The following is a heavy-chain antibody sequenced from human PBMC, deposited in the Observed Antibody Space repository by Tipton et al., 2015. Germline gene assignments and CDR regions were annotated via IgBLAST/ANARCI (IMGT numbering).Heavy chain of an antibody. J-gene: IGHJ1*01. CDR2: IYYSGTT. V-gene: IGHV4-59*01. Sequence: GLVKPSETLSLTCTVSGASIRRYYWSWIRQPPGKGLEWIGYIYYSGTTNYNPSLKSRVTVSVDTSKNQFSLKLSSVTAADTAVYYCARDGGYGDYADFHHWGQGTLVTVSS. D-gene: IGHD4-17*01. CDR3: ARDGGYGDYADFHH. CDR1: GASIRRYY.